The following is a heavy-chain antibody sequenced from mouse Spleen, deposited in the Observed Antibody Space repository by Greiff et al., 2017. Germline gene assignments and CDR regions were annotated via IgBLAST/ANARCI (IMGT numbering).Heavy chain of an antibody. D-gene: IGHD3-2*01. J-gene: IGHJ3*01. Sequence: EVQRVESGGGLVQPGGSLKLSCATSGFTFSDYYMYWVRQTPEKRLEWVAYISNGGGSTYYPDTVKGRFTISRDNAKNTLYLQMSRLKSEDTAMYYCARPLPTARAWFAYWGQGTLVTVSA. V-gene: IGHV5-12*02. CDR1: GFTFSDYY. CDR2: ISNGGGST. CDR3: ARPLPTARAWFAY.